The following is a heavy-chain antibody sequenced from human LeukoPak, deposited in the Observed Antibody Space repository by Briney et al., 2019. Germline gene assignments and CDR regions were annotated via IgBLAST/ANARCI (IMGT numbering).Heavy chain of an antibody. CDR2: INHSGST. CDR3: AREGYDFWSGYYGLDKRAYYFDY. CDR1: GGSISSYY. D-gene: IGHD3-3*01. Sequence: SETLSLTCTVSGGSISSYYWSWLRQPPGKGLEWIGEINHSGSTNYNPSLKSRVTISVDTSKNQFSLKLSSVTAADTAVYYCAREGYDFWSGYYGLDKRAYYFDYWGQGTLVTVSS. V-gene: IGHV4-34*01. J-gene: IGHJ4*02.